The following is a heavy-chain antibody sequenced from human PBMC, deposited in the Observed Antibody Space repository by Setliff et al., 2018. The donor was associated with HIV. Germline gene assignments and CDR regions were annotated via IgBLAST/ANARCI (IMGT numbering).Heavy chain of an antibody. CDR3: ARDLSISNPYYDILTGPGVY. D-gene: IGHD3-9*01. J-gene: IGHJ4*02. CDR1: GYTFTSYH. Sequence: ASVKVSCKASGYTFTSYHMYWVRQAPGQGLEWMGAINPSGGSTRYAQKFQGRVTMTRDTSTSTVYMELSSLRSEDTAVYYCARDLSISNPYYDILTGPGVYWGQGTLVTISS. CDR2: INPSGGST. V-gene: IGHV1-46*01.